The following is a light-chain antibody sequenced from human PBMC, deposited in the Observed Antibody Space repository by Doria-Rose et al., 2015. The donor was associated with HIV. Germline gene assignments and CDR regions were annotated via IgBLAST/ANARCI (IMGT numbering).Light chain of an antibody. J-gene: IGKJ1*01. CDR1: QSFSSTY. V-gene: IGKV3-20*01. CDR2: GGS. CDR3: HQYGTSRT. Sequence: TQSPGTLSLSPGERATLSCRASQSFSSTYLARHQQKPGQAPSLLIYGGSTRATGIPDRFSASGSGTDFTLTINRLEPEDFALYYCHQYGTSRTFGQGTKVEI.